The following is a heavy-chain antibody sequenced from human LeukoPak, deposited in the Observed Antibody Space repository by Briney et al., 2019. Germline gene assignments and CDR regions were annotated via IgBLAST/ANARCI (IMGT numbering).Heavy chain of an antibody. CDR3: ARERVGYYDSSGFDY. Sequence: TGGSLRLSCAASGFTFSSYSMNWVRQAPGKGREWVSSISSSSSYIYYADSVKGRFTISRDNAKNSLYLQMNSLRAEDTAVYYCARERVGYYDSSGFDYWGQGTLVTVSS. CDR2: ISSSSSYI. CDR1: GFTFSSYS. J-gene: IGHJ4*02. V-gene: IGHV3-21*01. D-gene: IGHD3-22*01.